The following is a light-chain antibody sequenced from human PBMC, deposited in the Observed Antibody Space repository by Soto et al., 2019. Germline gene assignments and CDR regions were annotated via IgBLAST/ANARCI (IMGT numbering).Light chain of an antibody. J-gene: IGLJ2*01. V-gene: IGLV1-51*01. CDR1: GSDIGNNY. CDR2: DNN. Sequence: QSVLTQPPSVSASPGQKVTFSCSGSGSDIGNNYVSWYQQLPGTAPKLLIYDNNKRPSGIPARFSGSKSGTSATLGITGLQTGDEADYYCGTWDSSLSAAVFGGGTKVTVL. CDR3: GTWDSSLSAAV.